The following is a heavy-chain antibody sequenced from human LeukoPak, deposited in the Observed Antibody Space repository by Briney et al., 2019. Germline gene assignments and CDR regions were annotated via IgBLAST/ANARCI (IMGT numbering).Heavy chain of an antibody. CDR2: IRRSGGNT. CDR3: ARVGDRSYNGYSH. Sequence: PGGSLRLSCAASGFTISRSSMHWVRQAPGKGLEFVTAIRRSGGNTYYANSVKGRFTISRDTSKNTLYLQVGSLRVEHMAVYYCARVGDRSYNGYSHWGQGTLVTVSS. CDR1: GFTISRSS. V-gene: IGHV3-64*01. D-gene: IGHD2-2*03. J-gene: IGHJ4*02.